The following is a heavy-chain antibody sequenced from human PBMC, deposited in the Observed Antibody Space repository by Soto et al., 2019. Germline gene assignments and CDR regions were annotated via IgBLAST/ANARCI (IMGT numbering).Heavy chain of an antibody. J-gene: IGHJ4*02. CDR2: IYHSGST. CDR1: GGSISSSNW. D-gene: IGHD3-10*01. V-gene: IGHV4-4*02. CDR3: ASYIPWGYFDY. Sequence: PSETLSLTCAVSGGSISSSNWWSWVRQPPGKGLEWIGEIYHSGSTNYNPTLKNRVNISVDKSKNQFSLKLRSVTAADTAVYYCASYIPWGYFDYWGQEPLVTVSS.